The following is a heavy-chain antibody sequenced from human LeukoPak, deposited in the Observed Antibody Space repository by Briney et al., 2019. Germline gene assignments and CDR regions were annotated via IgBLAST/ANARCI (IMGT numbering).Heavy chain of an antibody. CDR3: AKQGEVLWFGELPHLDY. CDR1: GFAFSIYD. V-gene: IGHV3-13*01. D-gene: IGHD3-10*01. CDR2: IGTTDNT. J-gene: IGHJ4*02. Sequence: GGSLRLSCAASGFAFSIYDMHWVRQPTGKGLEWVSAIGTTDNTYYIDSVKGRFTISRDNSKNTLYLQMNSLRAEDTAVYYCAKQGEVLWFGELPHLDYWGQGTLVTVSS.